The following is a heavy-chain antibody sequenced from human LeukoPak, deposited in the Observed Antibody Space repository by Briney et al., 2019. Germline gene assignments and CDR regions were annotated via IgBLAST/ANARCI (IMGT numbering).Heavy chain of an antibody. CDR2: INHSGST. CDR1: GGSISSRNW. D-gene: IGHD2-2*01. Sequence: PSETLSLTCTVSGGSISSRNWWGWVRQPPGKGLEWIGEINHSGSTNYNPSLKSRVTISVDTSKNQFSLKLSSVTAADTAVYYCARHSRAPFYCSSTSCYRTPFDPWGQGTLVTVSS. CDR3: ARHSRAPFYCSSTSCYRTPFDP. V-gene: IGHV4-4*02. J-gene: IGHJ5*02.